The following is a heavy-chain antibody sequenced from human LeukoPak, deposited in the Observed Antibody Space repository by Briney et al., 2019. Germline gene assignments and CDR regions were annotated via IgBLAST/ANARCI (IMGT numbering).Heavy chain of an antibody. CDR3: AKDGSGSYPDAYDI. CDR1: GFTFSSYT. V-gene: IGHV3-23*01. CDR2: IRGSGGTT. D-gene: IGHD3-10*01. J-gene: IGHJ3*02. Sequence: GGSLRLSCAASGFTFSSYTMSWVRQAPGKGLEWVSAIRGSGGTTYYADSVKGRFTISRDNSKNTLYLQMNSLRAEDTAVYYCAKDGSGSYPDAYDIWGQGTMVTVSS.